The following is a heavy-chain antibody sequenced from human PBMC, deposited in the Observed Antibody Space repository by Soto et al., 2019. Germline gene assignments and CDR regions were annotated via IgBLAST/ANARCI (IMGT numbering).Heavy chain of an antibody. Sequence: PSETLSLTCAVYGGSFSGYYWSWIRQPPGKGLEWIGEINHSGSTNYNPSLKSRVTISVDTSKNQFSLKLSSVTAADTAVYYCASGGQGYDCGSGYSYEDYFDDWCQGPLVTVSS. J-gene: IGHJ4*02. CDR3: ASGGQGYDCGSGYSYEDYFDD. D-gene: IGHD3-3*01. V-gene: IGHV4-34*01. CDR2: INHSGST. CDR1: GGSFSGYY.